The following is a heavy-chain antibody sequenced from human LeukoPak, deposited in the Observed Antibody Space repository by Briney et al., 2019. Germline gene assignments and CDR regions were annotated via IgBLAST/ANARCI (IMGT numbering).Heavy chain of an antibody. J-gene: IGHJ4*02. V-gene: IGHV4-39*07. CDR1: GGSISSSSYY. Sequence: SETLSLTCTVSGGSISSSSYYWGWIRQPPGKGLEWIGSIYHSGSTYYNPSLKSRVTISVDTSKNQFSLKLSSVTAADTAVYYCARDYTMTDDYWGQGTLVTVSS. D-gene: IGHD3-22*01. CDR2: IYHSGST. CDR3: ARDYTMTDDY.